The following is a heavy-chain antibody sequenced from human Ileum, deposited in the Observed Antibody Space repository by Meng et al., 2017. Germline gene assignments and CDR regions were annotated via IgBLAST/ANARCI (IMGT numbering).Heavy chain of an antibody. D-gene: IGHD3-3*01. Sequence: GESLKISCVVSGFTFSDGWMAWIRQAPGKGLEWVGRIKSKTDGGTTEYAAPVKVRFTVSRDDSINTLYLQMNSLKPEDTAVYYCTTGTSITKFHGLDVWGQGTTVTGAS. CDR2: IKSKTDGGTT. V-gene: IGHV3-15*01. CDR1: GFTFSDGW. CDR3: TTGTSITKFHGLDV. J-gene: IGHJ6*01.